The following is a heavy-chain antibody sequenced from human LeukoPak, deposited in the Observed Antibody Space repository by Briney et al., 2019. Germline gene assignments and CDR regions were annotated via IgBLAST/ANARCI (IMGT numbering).Heavy chain of an antibody. V-gene: IGHV4-59*08. CDR1: GVSISSYY. CDR3: ARADEGDDILTGYSYYFDY. CDR2: IYYSGST. J-gene: IGHJ4*02. D-gene: IGHD3-9*01. Sequence: SSETLSLTCTVSGVSISSYYLSWIRQPPGKGLEWIGYIYYSGSTKYNPSLKSRVTISVDTSKNQFTLKLSSVTAADTAVYYCARADEGDDILTGYSYYFDYWGQGTLVTVSS.